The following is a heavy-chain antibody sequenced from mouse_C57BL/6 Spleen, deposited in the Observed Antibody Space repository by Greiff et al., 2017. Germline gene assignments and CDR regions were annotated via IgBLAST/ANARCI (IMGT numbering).Heavy chain of an antibody. J-gene: IGHJ3*01. Sequence: EVQLMESGGGLVKPGGSLKLSCAASGFTFSSYTMSWVRQTPEKRLEWVATISGGGGNTYYPDSVKGRFTISRDNAKNTLYLQMSSLRSEDTALYDCARHDSGYGNYPAGFAYWGQGTLVTVSA. CDR2: ISGGGGNT. V-gene: IGHV5-9*01. CDR1: GFTFSSYT. CDR3: ARHDSGYGNYPAGFAY. D-gene: IGHD2-1*01.